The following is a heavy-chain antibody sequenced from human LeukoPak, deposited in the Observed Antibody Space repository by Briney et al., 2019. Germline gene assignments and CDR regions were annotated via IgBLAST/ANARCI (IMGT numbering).Heavy chain of an antibody. D-gene: IGHD4-23*01. V-gene: IGHV1-69*10. Sequence: SVKVSFKASGGPLSSYPFNWVRQAPGQGLEWMGRIIPVVDLINYARRFQGRVTMTADKSTNTAYMELSSLKSDDTAVYYCASLTPTKGYWGQGTLVTVSS. CDR1: GGPLSSYP. CDR3: ASLTPTKGY. CDR2: IIPVVDLI. J-gene: IGHJ4*02.